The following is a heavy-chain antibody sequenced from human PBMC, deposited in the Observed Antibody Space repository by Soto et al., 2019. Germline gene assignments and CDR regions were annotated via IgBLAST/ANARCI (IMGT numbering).Heavy chain of an antibody. Sequence: QITLKESGPTLVKPTQTLTLTCTFSGFSLTTSGVSVGWIRQPPGKALEWVAFIYWNDDKRYSPSLKSRLTNTKDNPKKQVALTMTNMDPVDTATYYCAYRVGSRGSFDYWGPGTLVTVSS. D-gene: IGHD6-25*01. V-gene: IGHV2-5*01. J-gene: IGHJ4*02. CDR1: GFSLTTSGVS. CDR3: AYRVGSRGSFDY. CDR2: IYWNDDK.